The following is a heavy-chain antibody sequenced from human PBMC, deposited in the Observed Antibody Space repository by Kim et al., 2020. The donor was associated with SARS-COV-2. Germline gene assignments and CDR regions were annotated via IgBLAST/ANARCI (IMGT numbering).Heavy chain of an antibody. V-gene: IGHV3-23*01. D-gene: IGHD3-10*01. CDR3: AKDERLSIVRGLMAFQH. J-gene: IGHJ1*01. CDR1: GFTFSSYA. Sequence: GGSLRLSCAASGFTFSSYAMSWVRQAPGKGLEWVSAISGSGGTTYYADSVRGRFTISRDNSKNTLYLQMNSLRAEDTAVYYCAKDERLSIVRGLMAFQHWGQGTLVTVSS. CDR2: ISGSGGTT.